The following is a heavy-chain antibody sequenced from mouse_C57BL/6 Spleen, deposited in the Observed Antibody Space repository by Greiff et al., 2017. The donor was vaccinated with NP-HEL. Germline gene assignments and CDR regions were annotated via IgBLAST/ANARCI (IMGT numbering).Heavy chain of an antibody. CDR2: IDPSDSYT. J-gene: IGHJ2*01. CDR1: GYTFTSYW. D-gene: IGHD2-4*01. V-gene: IGHV1-69*01. CDR3: ARWGDYDGFDY. Sequence: QVQLQQSGAELVMPGASVKLSCKASGYTFTSYWMHWVKQRPGQGLEWIGEIDPSDSYTNYNQKFKGKSTLTVDKSSSTAYMQLSSLTSEDSAVYYCARWGDYDGFDYWGQGTTLTVSS.